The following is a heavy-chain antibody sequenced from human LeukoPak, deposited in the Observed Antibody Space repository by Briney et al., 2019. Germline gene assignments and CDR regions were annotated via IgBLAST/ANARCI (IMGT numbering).Heavy chain of an antibody. CDR3: VRGNDFWSGYCDY. V-gene: IGHV3-74*01. CDR2: TNSDGSST. D-gene: IGHD3-3*01. CDR1: GFTFSSYW. Sequence: GGSLRLSCAASGFTFSSYWMHWVRQAPGKGLVWVSRTNSDGSSTTYADSVKGRFTMSRDNAKNTLYLQMNSLRAEDTAVYYCVRGNDFWSGYCDYWGQGTLVTVSS. J-gene: IGHJ4*02.